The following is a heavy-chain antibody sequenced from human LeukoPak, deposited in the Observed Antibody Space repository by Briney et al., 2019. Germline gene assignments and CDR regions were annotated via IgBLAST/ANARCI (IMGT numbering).Heavy chain of an antibody. CDR3: AREVLAGALDY. D-gene: IGHD2-15*01. CDR2: IYSTGST. V-gene: IGHV3-66*01. CDR1: GFTVSSNC. Sequence: GWSLRLSCAASGFTVSSNCMGWVRQAPGKGLEWVSVIYSTGSTYYADSVKGRFSMSRDDSKNTFYVQMNSLRAEDTVVYYCAREVLAGALDYWGQETLVTVSS. J-gene: IGHJ4*02.